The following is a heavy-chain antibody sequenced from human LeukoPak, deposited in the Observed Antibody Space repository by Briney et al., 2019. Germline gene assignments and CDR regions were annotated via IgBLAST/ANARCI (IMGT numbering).Heavy chain of an antibody. D-gene: IGHD3-10*01. CDR2: IYYSGST. CDR3: ARGESPEDYYYYGMDV. V-gene: IGHV4-59*08. Sequence: SETLSLTCTVSGGSISSYYWSWIRQPPGKGLEWIGYIYYSGSTNYNPSLKSRVTISVDTSKNQFSLKLSSVTAAGTAVYYCARGESPEDYYYYGMDVWGQGTTVTVSS. J-gene: IGHJ6*02. CDR1: GGSISSYY.